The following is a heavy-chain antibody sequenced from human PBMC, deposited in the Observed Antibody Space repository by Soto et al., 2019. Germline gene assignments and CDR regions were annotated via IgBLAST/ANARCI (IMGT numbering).Heavy chain of an antibody. CDR2: IIPIFGTA. CDR1: GGTFSSYA. J-gene: IGHJ4*02. CDR3: ARDHRPNPRFLEWSY. D-gene: IGHD3-3*01. V-gene: IGHV1-69*12. Sequence: QVQLVQSGAEVKKPGSSVKVSCKASGGTFSSYAISWVRQAPGQGLEWMGGIIPIFGTANYAQKFQGRVTIXXDXSXXTAYMELSSLRSEDTAVYYCARDHRPNPRFLEWSYWGQGTLVTVSS.